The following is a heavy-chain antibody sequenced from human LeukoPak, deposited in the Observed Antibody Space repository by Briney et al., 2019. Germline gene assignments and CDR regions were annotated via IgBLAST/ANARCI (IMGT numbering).Heavy chain of an antibody. Sequence: PSETLSLTCTVSGGSISSYYWSWIRQPPGKGLEWIGYIYYSGSTNYNPSLKSRVTISVDTSKNQFSLKLSSVTAADTAVYYCARGWFGHNWFDPWGQGTLVTVSS. CDR1: GGSISSYY. D-gene: IGHD3-10*01. J-gene: IGHJ5*02. CDR3: ARGWFGHNWFDP. CDR2: IYYSGST. V-gene: IGHV4-59*01.